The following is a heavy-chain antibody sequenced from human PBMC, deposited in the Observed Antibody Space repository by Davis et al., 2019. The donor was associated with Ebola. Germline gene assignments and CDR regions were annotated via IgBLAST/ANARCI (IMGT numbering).Heavy chain of an antibody. CDR2: INGGSGDT. J-gene: IGHJ4*02. Sequence: AASVKVSCKASGYTFGSYSIHWVRQAPGQGLEWMGWINGGSGDTKYSQNFQGRVTITRDTSASTAYMGVRSLRSDDTAVYYCARDEDYWGQGTLVTVSS. CDR1: GYTFGSYS. CDR3: ARDEDY. V-gene: IGHV1-3*01.